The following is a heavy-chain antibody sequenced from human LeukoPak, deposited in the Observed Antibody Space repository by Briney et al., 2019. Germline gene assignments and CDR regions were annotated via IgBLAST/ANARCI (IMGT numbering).Heavy chain of an antibody. CDR2: INPNSGGT. D-gene: IGHD3-3*01. CDR3: AKATNDFWSGTTLPFDP. CDR1: GFTFTDYY. V-gene: IGHV1-2*02. Sequence: GASVKVSCKASGFTFTDYYIHLVRQAPAQGLEWMGWINPNSGGTNYPQKFQGRVTMTRDKSISTAFMELANLRSDDTAVYYCAKATNDFWSGTTLPFDPWGQGTLVTVSS. J-gene: IGHJ5*02.